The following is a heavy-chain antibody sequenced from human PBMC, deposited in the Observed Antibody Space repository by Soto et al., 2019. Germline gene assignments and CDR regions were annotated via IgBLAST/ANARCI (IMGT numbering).Heavy chain of an antibody. Sequence: SETLSLTCTVSGGSISSGGYYWSWIRQHPGKGLEWIGYIYYSGSTYYNPSLKSRVTISVDTSKNQFSLKLSSVTAADTAVYYCARDKLSDIVVVPAAIGSFWFDPWGQGTLVTVS. J-gene: IGHJ5*02. V-gene: IGHV4-31*03. CDR3: ARDKLSDIVVVPAAIGSFWFDP. CDR1: GGSISSGGYY. D-gene: IGHD2-2*01. CDR2: IYYSGST.